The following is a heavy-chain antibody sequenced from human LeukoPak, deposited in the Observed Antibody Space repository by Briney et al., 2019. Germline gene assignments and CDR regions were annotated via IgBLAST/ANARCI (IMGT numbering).Heavy chain of an antibody. CDR1: GFTFSSYS. CDR3: SKGHCSTTTCLSSAEYFQH. D-gene: IGHD2-2*01. J-gene: IGHJ1*01. V-gene: IGHV3-21*04. CDR2: ISSSSYI. Sequence: GGSLRLSCAASGFTFSSYSMNWVRQAPGKGLEWVSSISSSSYIYYADSVKGRFTISRDNSKNTLYLQMNSLRAEDTAVYYCSKGHCSTTTCLSSAEYFQHWGQGTLVTVSS.